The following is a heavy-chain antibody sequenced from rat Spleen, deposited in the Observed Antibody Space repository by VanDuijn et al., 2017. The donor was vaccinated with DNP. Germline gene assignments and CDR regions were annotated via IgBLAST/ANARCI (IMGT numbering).Heavy chain of an antibody. D-gene: IGHD1-11*01. CDR2: IVYDGSRT. Sequence: EVQLVESGGGLVQPGRSLKLSCAASGFTFSDYYMAWVRQAPKKDLEWVATIVYDGSRTYYRDSVKGRFTISRDNAKSTLYLQMNSLRSEDTATYYCARGGRSYFDYWGQGVMVTVSS. CDR3: ARGGRSYFDY. J-gene: IGHJ2*01. V-gene: IGHV5-7*01. CDR1: GFTFSDYY.